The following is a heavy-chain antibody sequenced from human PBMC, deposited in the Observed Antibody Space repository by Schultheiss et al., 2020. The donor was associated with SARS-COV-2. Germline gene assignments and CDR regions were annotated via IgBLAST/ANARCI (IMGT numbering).Heavy chain of an antibody. CDR2: INHSGGT. CDR3: ARSRDCSTSTCRPPGGVQDY. Sequence: SETLSLTCAVYGGSFSDYYWNWIRQAPGKGLEWIGEINHSGGTNYNPSLESRVGMSVDTSKNQFSLNLRSVTAADTAIYYCARSRDCSTSTCRPPGGVQDYWGQGTRVTVSS. V-gene: IGHV4-34*01. J-gene: IGHJ4*02. CDR1: GGSFSDYY. D-gene: IGHD2-2*01.